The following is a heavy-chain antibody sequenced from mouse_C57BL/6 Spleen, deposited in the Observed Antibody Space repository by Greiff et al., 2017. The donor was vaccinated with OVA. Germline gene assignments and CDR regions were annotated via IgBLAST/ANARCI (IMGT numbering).Heavy chain of an antibody. CDR3: ATGNTTPLPY. J-gene: IGHJ2*01. CDR1: GFTFTSYW. V-gene: IGHV1-61*01. CDR2: IYPSDSET. D-gene: IGHD1-1*01. Sequence: QVQLQQPGAELVRPGSSVKLSCKASGFTFTSYWMDWVQQSPGQGLEWIGYIYPSDSETHYNHKFKDKATLSVDKSSSTAYMQLSSLTSEDSAVYYCATGNTTPLPYWGQGTTLTVSS.